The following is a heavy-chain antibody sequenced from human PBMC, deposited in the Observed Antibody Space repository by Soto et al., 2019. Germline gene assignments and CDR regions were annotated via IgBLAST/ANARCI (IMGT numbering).Heavy chain of an antibody. CDR1: GGTFSSYT. Sequence: QVQLVQSGAEVQKPGSSVKVSCKASGGTFSSYTISWVRQAPGQGLEWMGRIIPILGIANYAQKFQGRVTITADKSTSTADMELSSLRSEDTAVYYCARHFNYYYYMDVWGKGTTVTVSS. J-gene: IGHJ6*03. CDR2: IIPILGIA. CDR3: ARHFNYYYYMDV. V-gene: IGHV1-69*02.